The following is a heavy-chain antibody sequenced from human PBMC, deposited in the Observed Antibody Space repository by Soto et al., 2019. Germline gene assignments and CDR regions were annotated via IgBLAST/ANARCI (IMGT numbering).Heavy chain of an antibody. CDR2: ISGSGGST. J-gene: IGHJ4*02. D-gene: IGHD3-9*01. CDR3: ARGDDILTGPVFDY. V-gene: IGHV3-23*01. CDR1: GFTFRNYA. Sequence: EVQLLESGGGLVQPGGSLRLSCAASGFTFRNYAMSWVRQAPGKGLEWVSTISGSGGSTFYADSVKGRFTISRDNSRNTLYLQMNSLRAEDTAIYFCARGDDILTGPVFDYWGQGTLVTVS.